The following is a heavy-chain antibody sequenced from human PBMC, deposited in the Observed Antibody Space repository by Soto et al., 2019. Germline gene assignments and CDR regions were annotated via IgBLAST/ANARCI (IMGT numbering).Heavy chain of an antibody. V-gene: IGHV5-10-1*01. J-gene: IGHJ5*02. D-gene: IGHD2-2*01. CDR2: IDPRDSYV. CDR1: GYTFITFW. Sequence: PGESLKISCTGFGYTFITFWISWVRQMSGKGLEWMGRIDPRDSYVNYSPSFQGHVTISADKSISTAYLQWDSLKASDTAMYYCARLYCTTSTCDSWFDPWGQGTLVTVSS. CDR3: ARLYCTTSTCDSWFDP.